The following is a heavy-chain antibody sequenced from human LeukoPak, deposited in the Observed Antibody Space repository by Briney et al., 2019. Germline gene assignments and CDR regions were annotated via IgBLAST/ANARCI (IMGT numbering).Heavy chain of an antibody. V-gene: IGHV1-2*04. CDR1: GYTFTGYY. CDR3: ARDSSYGSYYDFDY. Sequence: ASVKVSCKASGYTFTGYYMHWVRQAPGQGLEWMGWINPNSGSTNYAQKFQGWVTMTRDTSISTAYMELSRLRSDDTAVYYCARDSSYGSYYDFDYWGQGTLVTVSS. CDR2: INPNSGST. D-gene: IGHD1-26*01. J-gene: IGHJ4*02.